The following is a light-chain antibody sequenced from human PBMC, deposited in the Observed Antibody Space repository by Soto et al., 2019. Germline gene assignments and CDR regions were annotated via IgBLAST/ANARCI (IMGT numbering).Light chain of an antibody. Sequence: QSVLTQPPSVSRVPGQRVTISCTGSSSNIGAGYDVHWYQQLPGTAPKLLIYGNYNRPSGVPDRFSGSKSGTSISLAITGLQAEDEADYYCQFYDSSLSGFVFGTGTKVTVL. CDR3: QFYDSSLSGFV. CDR2: GNY. V-gene: IGLV1-40*01. J-gene: IGLJ1*01. CDR1: SSNIGAGYD.